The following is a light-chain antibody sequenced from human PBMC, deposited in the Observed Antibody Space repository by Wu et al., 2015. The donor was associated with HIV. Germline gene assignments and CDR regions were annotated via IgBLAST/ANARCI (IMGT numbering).Light chain of an antibody. J-gene: IGKJ1*01. CDR1: QSVCKGY. CDR3: YQYCISPGT. Sequence: EIVLTQSPGTLSLSPGERATLSCRASQSVCKGYLAWYQKKPGQAPRLFIRGASSRATDIPDRFSGSGFGIDFTLIINRLEPEDSAVYYCYQYCISPGTFGQGTKVEI. CDR2: GAS. V-gene: IGKV3-20*01.